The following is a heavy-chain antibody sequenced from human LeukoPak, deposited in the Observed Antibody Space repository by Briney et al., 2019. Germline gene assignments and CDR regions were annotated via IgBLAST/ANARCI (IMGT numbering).Heavy chain of an antibody. D-gene: IGHD6-19*01. CDR2: TYPDDSDT. J-gene: IGHJ5*02. CDR3: ARSVAGTEGWLDP. V-gene: IGHV5-51*01. CDR1: GYRFSRYW. Sequence: GESLKISCKGSGYRFSRYWIGWVRQMPGKGLEWMGITYPDDSDTRYSPSFQGQVTISADKSISTAYLQWSSLKASDTAMYYCARSVAGTEGWLDPWGQGTLVTVSS.